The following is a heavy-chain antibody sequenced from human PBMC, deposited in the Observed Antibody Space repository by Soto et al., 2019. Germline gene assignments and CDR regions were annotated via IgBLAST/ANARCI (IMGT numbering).Heavy chain of an antibody. Sequence: EVQLLESGGGLVQPGGSLRLSCAASGFTFSSYAMSWVRQAPGKGLEWVSAISGSGSNIYYADSVKGRFTISRDNSKNTLYLQINSLRAEDTAVYYCAKDRYYGSGSMDYWGQGTLVTVSS. CDR1: GFTFSSYA. CDR3: AKDRYYGSGSMDY. CDR2: ISGSGSNI. D-gene: IGHD3-10*01. J-gene: IGHJ4*02. V-gene: IGHV3-23*01.